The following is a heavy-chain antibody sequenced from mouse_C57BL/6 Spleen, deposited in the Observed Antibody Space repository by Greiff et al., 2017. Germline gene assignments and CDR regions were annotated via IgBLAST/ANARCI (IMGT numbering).Heavy chain of an antibody. J-gene: IGHJ2*01. CDR3: ARRYYCPYYFDY. D-gene: IGHD1-1*01. CDR1: GYAFTNYL. CDR2: INPGSGGT. V-gene: IGHV1-54*01. Sequence: QVQLQQSGAELVRPGTSVKVSCKASGYAFTNYLIEWVKQRPGQGLEWIGVINPGSGGTNYNEKFKGKATLTADKSSSPAYMQLSSLTSEASAVYFCARRYYCPYYFDYWGQGTTLTVSS.